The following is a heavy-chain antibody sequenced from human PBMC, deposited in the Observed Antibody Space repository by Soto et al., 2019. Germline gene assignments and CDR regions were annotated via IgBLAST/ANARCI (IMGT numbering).Heavy chain of an antibody. J-gene: IGHJ4*02. CDR3: ARDRPYSSSSLGYFDY. CDR2: ISYDGGNK. CDR1: GFPFSSYA. D-gene: IGHD6-6*01. Sequence: WGSRRLSCAASGFPFSSYAMHWVRPAPGKGLEWVAVISYDGGNKYYADSVKGRFTISRDNSKNTLYLQMNSLRAEDTAVYYCARDRPYSSSSLGYFDYWGQGTLVTVSS. V-gene: IGHV3-30-3*01.